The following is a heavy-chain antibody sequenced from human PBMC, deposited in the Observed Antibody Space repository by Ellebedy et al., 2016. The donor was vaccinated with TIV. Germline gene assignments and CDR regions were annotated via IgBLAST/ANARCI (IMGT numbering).Heavy chain of an antibody. CDR2: IYIDGTT. CDR1: GFSVSSHY. J-gene: IGHJ4*02. Sequence: PGGSLRLSCAASGFSVSSHYMSWVRQAPGKGLEWVSVIYIDGTTYYADSVKGRFTISRDNSKNTLFLQMNSLRAEDTAVYYCATSTGRDFVLLRYWGQGTLVTVSS. CDR3: ATSTGRDFVLLRY. V-gene: IGHV3-53*01. D-gene: IGHD5-24*01.